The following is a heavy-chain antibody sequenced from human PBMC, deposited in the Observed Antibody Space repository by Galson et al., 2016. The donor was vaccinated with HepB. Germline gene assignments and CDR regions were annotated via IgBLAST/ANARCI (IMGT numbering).Heavy chain of an antibody. D-gene: IGHD5-12*01. CDR1: GFTFGDYS. CDR3: TRVSGYTSRS. CDR2: IRSKAVGETL. J-gene: IGHJ4*02. Sequence: SLRLSCAGSGFTFGDYSVGWFCQAPGKGLEWVGFIRSKAVGETLDYAASVKGRFSISRDDSKEVAFLQMNGLKREDTGSYYCTRVSGYTSRSWGQGTLVIVSS. V-gene: IGHV3-49*03.